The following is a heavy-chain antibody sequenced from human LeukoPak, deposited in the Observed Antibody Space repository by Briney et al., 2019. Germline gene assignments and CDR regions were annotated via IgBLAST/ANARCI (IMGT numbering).Heavy chain of an antibody. J-gene: IGHJ5*02. D-gene: IGHD2-2*01. CDR3: ARVIVVIPGTNVWFDP. Sequence: GASVKVSCKASGYTFTSYYMHWVRQAPGQGLEWMGIINPSGGSTSYAQKFQGRVTITRNTSIGTAYMELSSLSSEDTAVYYCARVIVVIPGTNVWFDPWGQGTLVTVSS. CDR2: INPSGGST. CDR1: GYTFTSYY. V-gene: IGHV1-46*01.